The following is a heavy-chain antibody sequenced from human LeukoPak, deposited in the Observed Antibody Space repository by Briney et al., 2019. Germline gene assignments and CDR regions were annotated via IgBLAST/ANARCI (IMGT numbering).Heavy chain of an antibody. D-gene: IGHD3-22*01. V-gene: IGHV3-23*01. Sequence: PGGSLRLSCATSGFTFNNYALSWVRQVPGKGLEWVSAISGSGGSTYYADSVKGRFTISRDNSKNTLYLQMNSLRAEDTAVYYCTRGPGYHDSSYLDYWGQGTLVTVSS. CDR1: GFTFNNYA. J-gene: IGHJ4*02. CDR2: ISGSGGST. CDR3: TRGPGYHDSSYLDY.